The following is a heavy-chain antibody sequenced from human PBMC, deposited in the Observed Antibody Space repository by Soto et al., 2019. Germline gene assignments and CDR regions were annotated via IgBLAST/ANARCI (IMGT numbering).Heavy chain of an antibody. J-gene: IGHJ4*02. CDR1: GFTFSSYA. CDR3: ARDAGGYASDYFDY. V-gene: IGHV3-30-3*01. D-gene: IGHD1-1*01. CDR2: ISYDGSNK. Sequence: QVQLVESGGGVVQPGRSLRLSCAASGFTFSSYAMHWVRQAPGKGLEWVAVISYDGSNKYYADSVKGRFTISRDNSKNTLYLQMNSLRAEDTAVYYCARDAGGYASDYFDYWGQGTLVTVSS.